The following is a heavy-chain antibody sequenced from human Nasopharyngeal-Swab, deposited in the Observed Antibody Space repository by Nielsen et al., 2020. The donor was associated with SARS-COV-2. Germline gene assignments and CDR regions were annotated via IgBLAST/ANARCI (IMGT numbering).Heavy chain of an antibody. CDR3: ARDCSTSSCHLV. J-gene: IGHJ4*02. D-gene: IGHD2-2*01. Sequence: ASVKVSCKTSGTYVISWVRQAPGQGLEWVGRISPYNSKANYAQNIQGRVTMTTDISTSTAYMELSSLRSDDTAVYYCARDCSTSSCHLVWGQGTLVTVSS. CDR1: GTYV. V-gene: IGHV1-18*01. CDR2: ISPYNSKA.